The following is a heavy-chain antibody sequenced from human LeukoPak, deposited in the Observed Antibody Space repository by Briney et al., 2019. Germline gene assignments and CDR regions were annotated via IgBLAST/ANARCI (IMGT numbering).Heavy chain of an antibody. CDR2: ISGSGGST. D-gene: IGHD3-22*01. V-gene: IGHV3-23*01. CDR3: AKEIYYDSSGQKLFDY. Sequence: GGSLRLSCSASGFIFSSYWMSWVRQAPGKGLEWVSAISGSGGSTYYADSVKGRFTISRDNSKNTLYLQMNSLRAEDTAVYYCAKEIYYDSSGQKLFDYWGQGTLVTVSS. CDR1: GFIFSSYW. J-gene: IGHJ4*02.